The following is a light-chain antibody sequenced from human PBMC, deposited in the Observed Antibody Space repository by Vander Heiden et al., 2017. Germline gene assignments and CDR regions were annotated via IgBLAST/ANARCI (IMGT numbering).Light chain of an antibody. CDR1: SSDVGGYNY. Sequence: QSALTQPPSAYGSPGQSVPISCTGTSSDVGGYNYVSWYQQHPGKAPKLMIYEVSKRPSGVPDRFSGSKSGNTASLTVSGLQAEDEADYYCSSYAGSNNFVVFGGGTKLTVL. CDR2: EVS. CDR3: SSYAGSNNFVV. J-gene: IGLJ2*01. V-gene: IGLV2-8*01.